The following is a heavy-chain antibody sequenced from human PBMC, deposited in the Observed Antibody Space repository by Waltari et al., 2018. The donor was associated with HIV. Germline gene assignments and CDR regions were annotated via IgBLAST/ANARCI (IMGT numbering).Heavy chain of an antibody. CDR1: AYTFTTYD. D-gene: IGHD3-3*01. J-gene: IGHJ4*02. Sequence: QVQLVQSGAEVKKPGSSVKVSCKASAYTFTTYDRSWVRQAPGQGLEWMGLISAYNGHTNYAQKLNGRVTMTTDTSSSTAYMDLRCMRSDDTDFYSCARALWSGYYTPYYFDYWGQGTLVTVSS. V-gene: IGHV1-18*01. CDR2: ISAYNGHT. CDR3: ARALWSGYYTPYYFDY.